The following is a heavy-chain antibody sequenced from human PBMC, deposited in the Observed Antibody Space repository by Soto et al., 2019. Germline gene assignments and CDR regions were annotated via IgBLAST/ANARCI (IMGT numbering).Heavy chain of an antibody. D-gene: IGHD3-22*01. V-gene: IGHV1-18*01. CDR1: GYPFTSYV. CDR2: ISAYNGNT. J-gene: IGHJ4*02. CDR3: ARSAYYYDSSGSLLY. Sequence: ASVKVSCKASGYPFTSYVISWVRQAPGQGLEWMGWISAYNGNTNYAQKLQGRVTMTTDTSTSTAYMELRSLRSDDTAVYYCARSAYYYDSSGSLLYWGQGTLVTVSS.